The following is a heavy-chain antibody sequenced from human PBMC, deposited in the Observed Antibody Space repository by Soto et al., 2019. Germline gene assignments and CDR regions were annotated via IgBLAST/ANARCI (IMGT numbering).Heavy chain of an antibody. CDR1: GFTFSTYG. J-gene: IGHJ4*02. Sequence: QVQLVESGGGVVQPGRSLRLSCAASGFTFSTYGMHWVRQAPGKGLEWVAVIWSDGSNKYYADSVKGRFTISRDNSKSTLFLQMNSLRAEDTAMYYCARRGSGTYSCDYWGQGTLVTVSS. V-gene: IGHV3-33*01. CDR2: IWSDGSNK. CDR3: ARRGSGTYSCDY. D-gene: IGHD1-26*01.